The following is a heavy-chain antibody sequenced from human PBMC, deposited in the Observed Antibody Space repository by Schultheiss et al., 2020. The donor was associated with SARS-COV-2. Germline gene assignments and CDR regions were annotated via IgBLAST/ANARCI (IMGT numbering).Heavy chain of an antibody. D-gene: IGHD3-9*01. J-gene: IGHJ4*02. V-gene: IGHV3-11*06. CDR3: ASHPGSDWFHY. CDR2: ISSSSSYT. Sequence: GESLKISCAASGFTFSDYYMSWIRQAPGKGLEWVSYISSSSSYTNYADSVKGRFTISRDNAKNSLYLQMNSLRDEDTAVYFCASHPGSDWFHYWGQGTLVTVSS. CDR1: GFTFSDYY.